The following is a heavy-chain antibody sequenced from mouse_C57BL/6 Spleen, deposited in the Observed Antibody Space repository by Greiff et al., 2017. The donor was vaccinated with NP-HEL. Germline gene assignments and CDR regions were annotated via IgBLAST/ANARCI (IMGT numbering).Heavy chain of an antibody. V-gene: IGHV1-5*01. Sequence: EVQLQESGTVLARPGASVKMSCKPSGYTFTSYWMHWVKQRPGQGLEWIGAIYPGNSDTSYNQKFKGKAKLTAVTSASTAYMELSSLTNEDSAVYYCTRGNYYGSSYEGVMDYWGQGTSVTVSS. CDR3: TRGNYYGSSYEGVMDY. CDR1: GYTFTSYW. D-gene: IGHD1-1*01. J-gene: IGHJ4*01. CDR2: IYPGNSDT.